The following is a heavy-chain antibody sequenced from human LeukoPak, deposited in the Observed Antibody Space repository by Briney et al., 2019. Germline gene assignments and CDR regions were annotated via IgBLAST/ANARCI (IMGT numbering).Heavy chain of an antibody. Sequence: AGGSLRLSCAASGFTFSSYWMSWVRQAPGKGLEWVANIKQDGSERYYVDSVKGRFTISRDNAKNSLYLQMNSLRAEDTAVYNCARGSSSSWPLDAFDIWGQGTMVTVSS. CDR1: GFTFSSYW. CDR2: IKQDGSER. V-gene: IGHV3-7*01. D-gene: IGHD6-13*01. CDR3: ARGSSSSWPLDAFDI. J-gene: IGHJ3*02.